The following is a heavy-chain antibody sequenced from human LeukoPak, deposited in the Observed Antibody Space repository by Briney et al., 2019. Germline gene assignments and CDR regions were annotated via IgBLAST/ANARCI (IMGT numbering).Heavy chain of an antibody. D-gene: IGHD3-10*01. J-gene: IGHJ4*02. CDR2: IYYSGST. V-gene: IGHV4-59*01. CDR3: ARQGISFGDQTGTLLY. CDR1: GGSISSYY. Sequence: PSETLSLTCTVPGGSISSYYWSWIRQPPGKGLEWIGYIYYSGSTNYNPSLKSRVTISVDTSKNQFSLKLSSVTAADTAVYYCARQGISFGDQTGTLLYWGQGTLVTVSS.